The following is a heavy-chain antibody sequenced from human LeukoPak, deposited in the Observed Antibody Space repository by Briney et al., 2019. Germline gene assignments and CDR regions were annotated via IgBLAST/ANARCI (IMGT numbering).Heavy chain of an antibody. CDR1: GGSISRSGYS. Sequence: SETLSLTCAVSGGSISRSGYSWSWIRQPPGKGLEWIGYIYYTGSTYYNPSLKSRLTISLDTSKNQFSLKLSSVAAADTAVYYCARGGDSSGYEGRFDPWGQGTLVTVSS. CDR3: ARGGDSSGYEGRFDP. J-gene: IGHJ5*02. D-gene: IGHD3-22*01. CDR2: IYYTGST. V-gene: IGHV4-30-4*07.